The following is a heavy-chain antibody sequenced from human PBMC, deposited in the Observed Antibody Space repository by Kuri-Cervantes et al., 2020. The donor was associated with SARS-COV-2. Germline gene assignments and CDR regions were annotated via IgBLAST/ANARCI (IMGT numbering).Heavy chain of an antibody. CDR3: ARGANWNYVHNWFDP. CDR1: GGSFSGYY. V-gene: IGHV4-34*01. Sequence: SETLSLTCAVYGGSFSGYYWSWIRQPPGKGLEWIGELNHSGSTNYKPSLKSRVTISVETSKTQFSLKLSSVTAADTAVYYCARGANWNYVHNWFDPWGQGNLVNVSS. J-gene: IGHJ5*02. CDR2: LNHSGST. D-gene: IGHD1-7*01.